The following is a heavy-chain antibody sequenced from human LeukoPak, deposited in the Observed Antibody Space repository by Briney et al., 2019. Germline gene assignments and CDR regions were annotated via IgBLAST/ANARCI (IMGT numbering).Heavy chain of an antibody. D-gene: IGHD3-10*01. CDR2: IYPGDSDT. J-gene: IGHJ6*03. CDR3: ARSTMVRGVIVMDV. CDR1: GYTFTIYW. V-gene: IGHV5-51*01. Sequence: GESLKISCEGSGYTFTIYWIAWVRQMPGKGLKWMGIIYPGDSDTRYSPSFQGQVTISADKSISTAYLQWSSLKASDTAMYYCARSTMVRGVIVMDVWGKGTTVTVSS.